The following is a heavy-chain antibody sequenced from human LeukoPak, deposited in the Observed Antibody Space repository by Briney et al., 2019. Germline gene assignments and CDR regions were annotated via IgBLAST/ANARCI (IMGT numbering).Heavy chain of an antibody. D-gene: IGHD4-17*01. J-gene: IGHJ5*02. CDR3: ARDFGGMTTVPTRGNRSYNWFDP. Sequence: SVKVSCKASGGTFSSYAISWVRQAPGQGLEWMGRIIPIFGTANYAQRFQGRVTITTDESTSTAYMELSSLRSEDTAVYYCARDFGGMTTVPTRGNRSYNWFDPWGQGTLVTVSS. CDR2: IIPIFGTA. V-gene: IGHV1-69*05. CDR1: GGTFSSYA.